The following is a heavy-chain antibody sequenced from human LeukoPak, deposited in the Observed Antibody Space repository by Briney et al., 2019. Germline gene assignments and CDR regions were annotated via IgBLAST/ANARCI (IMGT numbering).Heavy chain of an antibody. V-gene: IGHV4-34*01. J-gene: IGHJ4*02. Sequence: SETLSLTCAVYGGSFSGYYWSWIRQPPGKGLEWIGEINHSGSTNYNPSLKSRVTISVDTSKNQFSLKLSSVTAADTAVYYWARGRITIFGAVSLFDYWGLGTLVTVSS. CDR2: INHSGST. CDR1: GGSFSGYY. CDR3: ARGRITIFGAVSLFDY. D-gene: IGHD3-3*01.